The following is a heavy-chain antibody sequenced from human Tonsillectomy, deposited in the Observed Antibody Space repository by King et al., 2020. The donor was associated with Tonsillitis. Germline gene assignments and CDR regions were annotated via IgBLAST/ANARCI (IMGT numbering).Heavy chain of an antibody. J-gene: IGHJ4*02. D-gene: IGHD5-18*01. V-gene: IGHV4-39*07. CDR3: ARRGHSYGQYDY. CDR2: IYNGGST. CDR1: GDSIRSSAYY. Sequence: LQLQESGPGLVKPSETLSLICTVSGDSIRSSAYYWGWIRQPPGKELEWIGSIYNGGSTYQNPSLKSRVIISVDTSKNQFSLKLNSVTAADTAIYYCARRGHSYGQYDYWGQGTLVTVS.